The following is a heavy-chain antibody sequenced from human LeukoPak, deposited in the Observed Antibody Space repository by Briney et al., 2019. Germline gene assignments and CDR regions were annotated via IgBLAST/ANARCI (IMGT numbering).Heavy chain of an antibody. J-gene: IGHJ4*02. Sequence: WETLSLTCTVSGGSISSHHWSWIRQPPGKGLDWNGYLYYSGSTNYNPSLKIRVTISVDTSKNQFSLKLSSVTAADTAVYYCARAYSSSSGRLFDYWGQGTLVTVSS. D-gene: IGHD6-6*01. CDR3: ARAYSSSSGRLFDY. CDR2: LYYSGST. CDR1: GGSISSHH. V-gene: IGHV4-59*11.